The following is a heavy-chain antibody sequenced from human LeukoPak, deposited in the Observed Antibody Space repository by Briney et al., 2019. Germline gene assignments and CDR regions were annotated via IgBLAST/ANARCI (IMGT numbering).Heavy chain of an antibody. J-gene: IGHJ4*02. D-gene: IGHD3-10*01. V-gene: IGHV3-23*01. CDR3: AKSSPMTMVRGANDY. Sequence: GGSLRLSCAASGFTFSSYAMSWVRQAPGRGLEWVSSISGSGDSTYYADSVKGRFTISRDNSVNTLYLQMNSLRAEDTAVYYCAKSSPMTMVRGANDYWGQGTLVTVSS. CDR2: ISGSGDST. CDR1: GFTFSSYA.